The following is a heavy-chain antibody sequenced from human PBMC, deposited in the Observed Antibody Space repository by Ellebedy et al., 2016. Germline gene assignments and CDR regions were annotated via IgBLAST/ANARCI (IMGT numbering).Heavy chain of an antibody. CDR3: AAGVSSETDY. D-gene: IGHD3-10*01. CDR1: GYTLTELS. V-gene: IGHV1-24*01. Sequence: ASVKVSXXVSGYTLTELSMHWVRQAPGKGLEWMGGFDPEDGETIYAQKFQGRVTMTEDTSTDTTYMELSSLRSEDTAVYYCAAGVSSETDYWGQGTLVTVSS. J-gene: IGHJ4*02. CDR2: FDPEDGET.